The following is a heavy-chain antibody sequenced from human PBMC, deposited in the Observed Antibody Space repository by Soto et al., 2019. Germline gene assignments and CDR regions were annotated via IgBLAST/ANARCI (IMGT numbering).Heavy chain of an antibody. CDR3: ARAGDNSGYYDY. CDR2: IDPGRDTT. V-gene: IGHV1-46*04. CDR1: GYTFSNYY. J-gene: IGHJ4*02. Sequence: QVQLVQSGPEVKKPGASVKVSCEASGYTFSNYYIHWIRQAPGQGLEWMGIIDPGRDTTTYAQKLQGRVTMTRDTSTSTVYMELSSLTSVDTAVYYCARAGDNSGYYDYWGRGTLVTVSS. D-gene: IGHD1-26*01.